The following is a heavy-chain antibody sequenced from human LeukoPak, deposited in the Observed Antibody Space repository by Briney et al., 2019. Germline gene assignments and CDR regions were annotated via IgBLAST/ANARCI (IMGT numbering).Heavy chain of an antibody. D-gene: IGHD3-22*01. J-gene: IGHJ1*01. CDR3: ARDYGYYYDSSGAVLH. CDR2: ISSSGSTI. V-gene: IGHV3-11*01. CDR1: GFTFSDYY. Sequence: PGGSLRLSREASGFTFSDYYMSWIRQAPGKGLEWVSYISSSGSTIYYADSVKGRFTISRDNAKNSLYLQMNSLRAEDTAVYYCARDYGYYYDSSGAVLHWGQGTLVTVSS.